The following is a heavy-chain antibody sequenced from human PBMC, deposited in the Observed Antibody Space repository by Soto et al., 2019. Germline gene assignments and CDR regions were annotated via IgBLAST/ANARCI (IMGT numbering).Heavy chain of an antibody. Sequence: EVQLVESGGGLVKPGGSLRLSCAASGFTFSSYNMNWVRQAPGKGLEWVSSISSSSTYIYYADSVKGRFTISKDNANNSRYLQMNSLRAEDTAVYYCARESTYDIVTASYGNWFDPWGQGTLVTVSS. J-gene: IGHJ5*02. CDR3: ARESTYDIVTASYGNWFDP. CDR2: ISSSSTYI. CDR1: GFTFSSYN. V-gene: IGHV3-21*01. D-gene: IGHD3-9*01.